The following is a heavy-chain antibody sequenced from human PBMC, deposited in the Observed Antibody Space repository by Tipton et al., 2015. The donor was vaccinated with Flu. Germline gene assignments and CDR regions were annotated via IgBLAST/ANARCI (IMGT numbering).Heavy chain of an antibody. V-gene: IGHV4-38-2*01. D-gene: IGHD6-19*01. J-gene: IGHJ4*02. CDR2: IYHSGST. Sequence: TLSLTCAVSGYSISSGYYWGWIRQPPGKGLERIGSIYHSGSTYYNPSLKSRVTISVDTSKNQFSLKLSSVTAADTAVYYCARSQWLGTDYFASWGQGTLVTVSS. CDR3: ARSQWLGTDYFAS. CDR1: GYSISSGYY.